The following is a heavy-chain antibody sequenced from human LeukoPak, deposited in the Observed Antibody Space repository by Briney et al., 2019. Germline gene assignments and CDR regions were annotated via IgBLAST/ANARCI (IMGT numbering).Heavy chain of an antibody. D-gene: IGHD6-13*01. CDR2: INHSGST. CDR3: ARRPGYSSSWYRPFDY. CDR1: GGSFSGYY. V-gene: IGHV4-34*01. Sequence: TSETLSLTCAVYGGSFSGYYWSWIRQPPGKGLEWIGEINHSGSTNYNPSLKSRVTISVDTSKNQFSLKPSSVTAADTAVYCCARRPGYSSSWYRPFDYWGQGTLVTVSS. J-gene: IGHJ4*02.